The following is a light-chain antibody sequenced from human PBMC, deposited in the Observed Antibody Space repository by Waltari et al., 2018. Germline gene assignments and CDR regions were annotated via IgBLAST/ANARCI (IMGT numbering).Light chain of an antibody. V-gene: IGKV3-20*01. J-gene: IGKJ2*01. CDR2: GAS. CDR3: QQYGSSPPYT. Sequence: EIVLTQSPGTLSLSPGERATLSCRSSQSVSSSYLAWYQQTPGQAPRLVIYGASSRATGIPDRFSGRGSGTDFILTISRLEPEDSAVYHCQQYGSSPPYTFGQGTKLEIK. CDR1: QSVSSSY.